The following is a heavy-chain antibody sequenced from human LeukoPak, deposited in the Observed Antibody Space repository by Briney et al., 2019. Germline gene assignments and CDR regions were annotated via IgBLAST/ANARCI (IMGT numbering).Heavy chain of an antibody. CDR1: GFSFSAYS. J-gene: IGHJ4*02. CDR2: ISGSGENI. V-gene: IGHV3-23*01. D-gene: IGHD2-21*02. Sequence: PGGSLRLSCAASGFSFSAYSMTWVRQAPGKGLEWVSTISGSGENIYFADSVKGRFTISRDNSKNTLYLQMNSLRAEDTAVYYCAREPLPSPYCGGDCYHYFDYWGQGTLVTVSS. CDR3: AREPLPSPYCGGDCYHYFDY.